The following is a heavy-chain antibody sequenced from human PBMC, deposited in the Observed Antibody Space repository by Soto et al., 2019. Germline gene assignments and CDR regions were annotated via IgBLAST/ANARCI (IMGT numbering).Heavy chain of an antibody. CDR2: IYYSGNT. Sequence: NPSETLSLTCTVSGGSISSIDYYWGWIRQPPGKGLELIGRIYYSGNTLYNPSLQSRVTISVDTSKNQFTLNLRSMTAADTAVYYCVRRYGLGITNWFDXWGQVTLVTVSX. CDR1: GGSISSIDYY. J-gene: IGHJ5*02. D-gene: IGHD3-10*01. V-gene: IGHV4-39*01. CDR3: VRRYGLGITNWFDX.